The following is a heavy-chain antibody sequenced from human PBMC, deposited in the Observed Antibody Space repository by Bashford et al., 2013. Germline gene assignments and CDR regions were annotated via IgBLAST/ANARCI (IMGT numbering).Heavy chain of an antibody. CDR2: ISPYNGYT. Sequence: ASVKVSCEASGYSFTAYYIHWVRQAPGQGLEWMGWISPYNGYTNYAQKLQGRVFMTTDTSTATVYMELRSLRSDDTAVYYCAREGYYHGSGTYQPPRYYGMDVWGQGTPVTVSS. CDR1: GYSFTAYY. J-gene: IGHJ6*02. CDR3: AREGYYHGSGTYQPPRYYGMDV. D-gene: IGHD3-10*01. V-gene: IGHV1-18*04.